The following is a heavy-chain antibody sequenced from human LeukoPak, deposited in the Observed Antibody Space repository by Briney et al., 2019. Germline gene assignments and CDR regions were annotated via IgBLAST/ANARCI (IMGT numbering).Heavy chain of an antibody. D-gene: IGHD4-11*01. V-gene: IGHV3-33*06. CDR2: IWSDGTNQ. J-gene: IGHJ4*02. CDR1: QFRFPFSHYG. Sequence: PGKSLTLSCVASQFRFPFSHYGMHWVRQAPGRGLEWVAVIWSDGTNQYYADSVKGRLTISRDNSKNTVYLHMNSLRAEDTAVCFCAKDAQRGFDYSNSLEYWGQGTLVTVSS. CDR3: AKDAQRGFDYSNSLEY.